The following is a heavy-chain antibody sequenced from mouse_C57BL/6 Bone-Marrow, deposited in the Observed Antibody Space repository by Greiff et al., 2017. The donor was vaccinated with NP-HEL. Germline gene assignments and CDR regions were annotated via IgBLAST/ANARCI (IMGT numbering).Heavy chain of an antibody. J-gene: IGHJ1*03. CDR3: ARSDYDGYFDV. V-gene: IGHV1-81*01. Sequence: QVQLQQSGAELARPGASVKLSCKASGYTFTSYGISWVKQRTGQGLEWIGEIYPRSGNTYYNEKFKGKATLTADKSSSTAYMDLRSLTSEDSAVYFCARSDYDGYFDVWGTGTTVTVSS. CDR1: GYTFTSYG. CDR2: IYPRSGNT. D-gene: IGHD2-4*01.